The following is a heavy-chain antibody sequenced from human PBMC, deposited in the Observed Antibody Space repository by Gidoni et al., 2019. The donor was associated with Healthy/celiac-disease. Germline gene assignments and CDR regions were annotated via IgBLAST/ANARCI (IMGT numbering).Heavy chain of an antibody. CDR3: ARDRIRAGYSSSWGWFDP. V-gene: IGHV4-31*03. CDR1: GGSISSGGYY. Sequence: TCTVSGGSISSGGYYWSWIRQHPGKGLEWIGYIYYSGSTYYNPSLKSRVTISVDTSKNQFSLKRSSVTAADTAVYYCARDRIRAGYSSSWGWFDPWGQGTLVTVSS. D-gene: IGHD6-13*01. CDR2: IYYSGST. J-gene: IGHJ5*02.